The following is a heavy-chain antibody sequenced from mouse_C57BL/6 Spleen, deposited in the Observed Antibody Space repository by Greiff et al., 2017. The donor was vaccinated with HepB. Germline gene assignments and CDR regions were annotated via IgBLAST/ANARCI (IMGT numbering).Heavy chain of an antibody. CDR1: GYTFTSYG. CDR3: ARCYYGSSSFDY. V-gene: IGHV1-81*01. CDR2: IYPRSGNT. D-gene: IGHD1-1*01. J-gene: IGHJ2*01. Sequence: VKLMESGAELARPGASVKLSCKASGYTFTSYGISWVKQRTGQGLEWIGEIYPRSGNTYYNEKFKGKATLTADKSSSTAYMELRSLTSEDSAVYFCARCYYGSSSFDYWGQGTTLTVSS.